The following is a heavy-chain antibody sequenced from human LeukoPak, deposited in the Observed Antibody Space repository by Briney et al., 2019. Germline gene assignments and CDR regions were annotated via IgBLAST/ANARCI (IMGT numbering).Heavy chain of an antibody. D-gene: IGHD1-26*01. J-gene: IGHJ4*02. CDR2: IIPILGIA. V-gene: IGHV1-69*02. CDR3: ASGLSGSLDGDY. CDR1: GGTFSSYT. Sequence: SVKDSCKASGGTFSSYTISWVRQTPGQGLEWMGRIIPILGIANYAQKFQGRVTITADKSTSTAYMELSSLRSEDTAVYYCASGLSGSLDGDYWGQGTLVTVSS.